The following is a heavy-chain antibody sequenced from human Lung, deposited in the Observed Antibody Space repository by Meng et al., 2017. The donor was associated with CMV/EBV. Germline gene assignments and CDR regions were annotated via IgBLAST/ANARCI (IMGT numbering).Heavy chain of an antibody. Sequence: SGFTFTQNPMTWVRQAPGKGLEWLSGISNSGAATYYADAVKGRFTISRDNTKNTLYLQMHSLRVEDSALYYCAKDSLTTYNWFDPWGQGTLVTVSS. CDR2: ISNSGAAT. CDR3: AKDSLTTYNWFDP. CDR1: GFTFTQNP. D-gene: IGHD4-17*01. J-gene: IGHJ5*02. V-gene: IGHV3-23*01.